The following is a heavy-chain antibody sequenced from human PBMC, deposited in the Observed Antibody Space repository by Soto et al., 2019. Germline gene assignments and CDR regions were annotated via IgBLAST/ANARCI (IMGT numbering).Heavy chain of an antibody. D-gene: IGHD2-2*01. CDR3: ATSPRGVLVPPGY. CDR2: ISSSSGYI. J-gene: IGHJ4*02. Sequence: VHLVESGGGLVKPGESVRLSCAASGFTFTTYSMSWVRQAPGKGLEWVSSISSSSGYIYYADSVKGRFTVSRDNAKNSLYLQMNSLRAEDTAVYYCATSPRGVLVPPGYWGQGTLVTVSS. CDR1: GFTFTTYS. V-gene: IGHV3-21*01.